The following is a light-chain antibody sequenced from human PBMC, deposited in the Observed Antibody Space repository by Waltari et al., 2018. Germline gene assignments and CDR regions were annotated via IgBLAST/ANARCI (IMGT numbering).Light chain of an antibody. CDR1: QSILYNSNDKNY. CDR3: QQYYSRRT. J-gene: IGKJ1*01. V-gene: IGKV4-1*01. CDR2: WAS. Sequence: IVMTQSPDSLAVSLGDRATINCKSSQSILYNSNDKNYLAWYQQKPGQPPKLLIYWASTRESGVPDRFSGNGSGTDFTLTISSLQAEDVAVYYCQQYYSRRTFGQGTKVEI.